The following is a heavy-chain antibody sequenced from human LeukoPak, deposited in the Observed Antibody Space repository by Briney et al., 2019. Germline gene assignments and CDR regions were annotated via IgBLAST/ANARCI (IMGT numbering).Heavy chain of an antibody. CDR3: ARALRISDYDSSGYYPDY. J-gene: IGHJ4*02. D-gene: IGHD3-22*01. CDR2: INHSGST. CDR1: GGSFSGYY. Sequence: SETLSLTCAVYGGSFSGYYWSWIRQPPGKGLEWIGEINHSGSTNYNPSLKSRVTIPVDTSKNQFSLKLSSVTAADTAVYYCARALRISDYDSSGYYPDYWGQGTLVTVSS. V-gene: IGHV4-34*01.